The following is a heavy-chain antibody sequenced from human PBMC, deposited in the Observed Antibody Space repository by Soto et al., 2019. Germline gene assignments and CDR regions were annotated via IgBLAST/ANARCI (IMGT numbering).Heavy chain of an antibody. D-gene: IGHD3-22*01. Sequence: PGGSLRLSCAASGFTFSSYAMTWVRQAPGKGLEWVSVISGSGGSTYFADSVKGRFTISRDNSKNTLYLQMSSLRAEDTALYYCAKEYDSIVYYPDYWGQGPLVTASS. CDR2: ISGSGGST. J-gene: IGHJ4*02. CDR1: GFTFSSYA. V-gene: IGHV3-23*01. CDR3: AKEYDSIVYYPDY.